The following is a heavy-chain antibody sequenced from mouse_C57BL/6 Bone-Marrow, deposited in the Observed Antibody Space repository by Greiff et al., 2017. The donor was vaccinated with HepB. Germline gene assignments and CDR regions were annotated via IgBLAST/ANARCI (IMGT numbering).Heavy chain of an antibody. Sequence: QVQLQQPGAELVKPGASVKMSCKASGYTFTSYWITWVKQRPGQGLEWIGDIYPGSGSTNYNEKFKSKATLTVDTSSSTAYMQLSSLTSEDSAVYYCEKESAEDDYRFAYWGQGTLVTVSA. CDR3: EKESAEDDYRFAY. V-gene: IGHV1-55*01. D-gene: IGHD2-4*01. J-gene: IGHJ3*01. CDR2: IYPGSGST. CDR1: GYTFTSYW.